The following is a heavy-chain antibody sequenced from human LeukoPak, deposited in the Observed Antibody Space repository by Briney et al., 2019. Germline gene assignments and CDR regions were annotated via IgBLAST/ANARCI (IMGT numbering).Heavy chain of an antibody. Sequence: SETLPLTCTVSGDSITSYNWNWIRQPPGKGLEWIGYFSYSGSTNYNPSLESRVTISVDTSKNQFSLKLTSVTAADTAVYYCARRFDSWGQGTLVTVSS. J-gene: IGHJ4*02. CDR3: ARRFDS. CDR2: FSYSGST. CDR1: GDSITSYN. V-gene: IGHV4-59*08.